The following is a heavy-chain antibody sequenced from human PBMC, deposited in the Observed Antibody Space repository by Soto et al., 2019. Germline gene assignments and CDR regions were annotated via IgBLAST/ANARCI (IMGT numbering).Heavy chain of an antibody. J-gene: IGHJ2*01. D-gene: IGHD4-17*01. CDR3: ARDQGDYGDYWYFDL. CDR2: ISSSSSTI. CDR1: GFTFSSYS. V-gene: IGHV3-48*01. Sequence: GGSLRLSCAASGFTFSSYSMNWVRQAPGKGLEWVSYISSSSSTIYYADSVKGRFTISRDNAKNSLYLQMNSLRAEDTAVYYCARDQGDYGDYWYFDLWGRGTLVTVSS.